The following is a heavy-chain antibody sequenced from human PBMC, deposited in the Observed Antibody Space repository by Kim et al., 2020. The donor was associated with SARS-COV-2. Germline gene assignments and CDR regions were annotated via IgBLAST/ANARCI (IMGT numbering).Heavy chain of an antibody. Sequence: YAQKLQGRVTMTTDTSTSTAYMELRSLRSDDTAVYYCARVDVGATGGFDYWGQGTLVTVAS. V-gene: IGHV1-18*01. J-gene: IGHJ4*02. D-gene: IGHD1-26*01. CDR3: ARVDVGATGGFDY.